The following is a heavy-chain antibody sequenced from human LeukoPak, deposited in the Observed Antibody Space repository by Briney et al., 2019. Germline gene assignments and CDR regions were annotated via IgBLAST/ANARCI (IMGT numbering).Heavy chain of an antibody. CDR3: AKDQGSGSYYYFDY. CDR1: GFTFADYA. J-gene: IGHJ4*02. D-gene: IGHD3-10*01. V-gene: IGHV3-9*01. CDR2: ISWNSGSI. Sequence: GGSLRLSCAASGFTFADYAMHWVRLAPGEGLEWFSGISWNSGSIGYADSVKGRLTISRDNANNSLYLQMNSRRAEDTALYYCAKDQGSGSYYYFDYWGQGTLVTVSS.